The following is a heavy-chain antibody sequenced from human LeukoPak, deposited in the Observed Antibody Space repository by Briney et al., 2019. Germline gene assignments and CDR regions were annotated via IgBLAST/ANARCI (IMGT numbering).Heavy chain of an antibody. CDR1: GGSISSSSYY. V-gene: IGHV4-39*01. J-gene: IGHJ4*02. CDR3: ARLGDYGDYGCVY. CDR2: IYYSGST. Sequence: SETLSLTCTVSGGSISSSSYYWGWIRQPPGKGLERIGSIYYSGSTYYNPSLKSRVTISVDTSKNQFSLKLSSVTAADTAVYYCARLGDYGDYGCVYWGQGTLVTVSS. D-gene: IGHD4-17*01.